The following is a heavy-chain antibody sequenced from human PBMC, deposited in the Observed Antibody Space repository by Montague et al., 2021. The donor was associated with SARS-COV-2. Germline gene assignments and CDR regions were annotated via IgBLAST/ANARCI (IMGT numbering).Heavy chain of an antibody. D-gene: IGHD3-3*01. Sequence: SLRLSCAASGFTFDDYAMHWVRQAPGKGLEWVSLISGDGGSTYYADSVKGRFTISRDNSKNSLYLQMNSLRTEDTALYYCAKDMGNPYYEFWSGLGVYYYYGMDVWGQGTTVTVSS. CDR2: ISGDGGST. CDR3: AKDMGNPYYEFWSGLGVYYYYGMDV. J-gene: IGHJ6*02. CDR1: GFTFDDYA. V-gene: IGHV3-43*02.